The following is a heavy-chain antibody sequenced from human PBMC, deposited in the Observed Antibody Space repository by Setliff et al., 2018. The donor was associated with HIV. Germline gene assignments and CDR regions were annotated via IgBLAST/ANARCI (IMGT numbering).Heavy chain of an antibody. CDR1: GYSFTNHY. V-gene: IGHV1-46*01. D-gene: IGHD5-12*01. Sequence: ASVKVSCKPSGYSFTNHYMQWVRQAPGQGLEWMGVINPTGGSTRNTQKFQGRVAMTRDTSTSTVYMGLSSLRSEDTAVYYCASAGAWQRNALDIWGQGTMVTVSS. CDR2: INPTGGST. CDR3: ASAGAWQRNALDI. J-gene: IGHJ3*02.